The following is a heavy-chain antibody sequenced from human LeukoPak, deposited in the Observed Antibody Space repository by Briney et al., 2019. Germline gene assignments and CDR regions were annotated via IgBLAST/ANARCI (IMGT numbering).Heavy chain of an antibody. V-gene: IGHV4-61*09. CDR2: IHTSGST. D-gene: IGHD6-19*01. CDR1: GASISSTSYC. Sequence: PSETLSLTCTVSGASISSTSYCWGWIRQPAGKGLEWIGHIHTSGSTNYNPSLKSRVTISVDTSKNQFSLKLSSVTAADTAVYYCARDNSGWYFDYWGQGTLVTVSS. J-gene: IGHJ4*02. CDR3: ARDNSGWYFDY.